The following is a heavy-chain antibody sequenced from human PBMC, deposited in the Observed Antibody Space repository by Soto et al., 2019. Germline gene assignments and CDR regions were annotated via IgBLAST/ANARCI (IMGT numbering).Heavy chain of an antibody. CDR1: GFTFSSSG. J-gene: IGHJ1*01. CDR3: ARHFHYWDYGEYLLH. V-gene: IGHV3-33*01. Sequence: RGSLRLSCTASGFTFSSSGMHRVRHAPGKGLEWVAVILHDGSNTYYSASVKGRFTISRDNSKNTLYLQMKSLRAEDTAVYYCARHFHYWDYGEYLLHRRPGTLVTVSS. CDR2: ILHDGSNT. D-gene: IGHD4-17*01.